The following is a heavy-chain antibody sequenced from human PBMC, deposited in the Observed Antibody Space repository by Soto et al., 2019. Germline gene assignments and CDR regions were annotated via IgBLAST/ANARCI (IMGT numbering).Heavy chain of an antibody. CDR2: ISSSGSTI. CDR3: ARVGRYRSSWYDGRTLGY. D-gene: IGHD6-13*01. CDR1: GFTFSSYE. J-gene: IGHJ4*02. V-gene: IGHV3-48*03. Sequence: EVQLVESGGGLVQPGGSLRLSCAASGFTFSSYEMNWVRQAPGKGLEWVSYISSSGSTIYYADSVKGRFTISRDNAKNSLYLQMNSLRAEDTAVYYCARVGRYRSSWYDGRTLGYWGQGTLVTVSS.